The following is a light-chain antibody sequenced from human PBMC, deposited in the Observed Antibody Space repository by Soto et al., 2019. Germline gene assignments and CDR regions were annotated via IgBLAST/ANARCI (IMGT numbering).Light chain of an antibody. CDR1: SSDVGGYNY. CDR2: EVS. V-gene: IGLV2-14*01. Sequence: QSALTQPASVSGSPGQSITISCTGTSSDVGGYNYVSWYQQHPGKAPKLMIYEVSNRPSGVSNRFSGSKAGTTASLTISGLQAEDEADYYCSSYTSRSTHWVFGGGTKLTVL. CDR3: SSYTSRSTHWV. J-gene: IGLJ3*02.